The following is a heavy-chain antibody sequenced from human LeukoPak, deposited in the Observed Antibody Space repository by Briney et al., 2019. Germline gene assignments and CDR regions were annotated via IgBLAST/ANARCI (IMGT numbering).Heavy chain of an antibody. V-gene: IGHV3-21*01. Sequence: GGSLRLSCAASGFTFSSYSMNWVRQAPGKGLEWVSSITSSGGFIYHADSVKGRLTISRDNAKNSLYLQMNSLRAEDTAVYYCARDLIMGATNYWGQGTLVTVSS. CDR2: ITSSGGFI. D-gene: IGHD1-26*01. CDR3: ARDLIMGATNY. J-gene: IGHJ4*02. CDR1: GFTFSSYS.